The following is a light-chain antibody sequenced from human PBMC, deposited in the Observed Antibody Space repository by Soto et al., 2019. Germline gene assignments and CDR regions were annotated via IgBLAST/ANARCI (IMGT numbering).Light chain of an antibody. J-gene: IGKJ1*01. CDR3: LQDFNYPWT. CDR1: QSISTY. V-gene: IGKV1-6*01. CDR2: AAS. Sequence: IQMTQSPSSLSASVGDRVTITCRASQSISTYLNWYQQKAGLAPKLLFYAASSLQSGVPSRFSGSGSGTDFTLTISSLQPEDFATYYCLQDFNYPWTFGQGTKVDIK.